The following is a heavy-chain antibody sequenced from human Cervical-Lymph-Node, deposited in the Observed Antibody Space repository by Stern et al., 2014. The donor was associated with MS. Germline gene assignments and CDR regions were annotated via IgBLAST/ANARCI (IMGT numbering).Heavy chain of an antibody. J-gene: IGHJ4*02. D-gene: IGHD1-26*01. Sequence: EVQLVESGAEVKKPGESLKISCEGSGYTFSDYWISWVRQRPGKGLEWMGIIFPVDADTKYNQSCHAQATISVDKSINTAYLQWSILEPSDTALYYCERHSRLVGTTYYFDYWGQGTLVTVSS. CDR1: GYTFSDYW. CDR2: IFPVDADT. CDR3: ERHSRLVGTTYYFDY. V-gene: IGHV5-51*01.